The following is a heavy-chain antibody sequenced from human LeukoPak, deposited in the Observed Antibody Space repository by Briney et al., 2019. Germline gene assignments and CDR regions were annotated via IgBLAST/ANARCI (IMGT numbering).Heavy chain of an antibody. D-gene: IGHD6-13*01. J-gene: IGHJ4*02. CDR2: ISSDGSST. Sequence: QPGGSLRLSCAASGFTFSSYRMHWVRQAPGEGLMWVSRISSDGSSTNYADSVKGRFTISRDTAKNTLYLQMNSLRVEDTAVYYCARGRGSSSWYSDYWGQGALVTVSS. CDR3: ARGRGSSSWYSDY. CDR1: GFTFSSYR. V-gene: IGHV3-74*01.